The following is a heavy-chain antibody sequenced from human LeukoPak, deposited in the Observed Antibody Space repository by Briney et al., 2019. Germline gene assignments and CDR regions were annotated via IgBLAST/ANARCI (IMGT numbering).Heavy chain of an antibody. CDR3: ARDLAMYSPDLDY. Sequence: ASVKVSCKASGYTFADYYLHWVRQAPGHGLEWMGWINPKTGVTKYAQNFQGRVTMTRDTSINTAYMEVSRLRSDDTAVFYCARDLAMYSPDLDYWGQGTLVTVSS. CDR2: INPKTGVT. D-gene: IGHD1-26*01. CDR1: GYTFADYY. V-gene: IGHV1-2*02. J-gene: IGHJ4*02.